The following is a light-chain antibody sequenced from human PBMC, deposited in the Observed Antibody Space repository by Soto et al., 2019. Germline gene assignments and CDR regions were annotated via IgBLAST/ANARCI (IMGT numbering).Light chain of an antibody. CDR1: QSVLYSSNNKNY. CDR3: QQYYSTPT. CDR2: WAS. J-gene: IGKJ1*01. Sequence: DIVMTQSPDSLAVSLGESATINCKSSQSVLYSSNNKNYLAWYQQKPGQPPKLLIYWASTRESGVPDRFSGSGSGTDFTLTISSLQAEDVAFYYCQQYYSTPTFGQGTKVEI. V-gene: IGKV4-1*01.